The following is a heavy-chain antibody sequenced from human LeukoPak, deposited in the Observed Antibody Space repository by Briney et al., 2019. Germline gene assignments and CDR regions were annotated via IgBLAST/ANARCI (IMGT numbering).Heavy chain of an antibody. Sequence: PRGSLRLSCAASGFTFSSYGMHWVRQAPGKGLEWVAVISLDGSDEYYADSVKGRFTISRDNSKKMLYLQMNSLRAEDTAVYYCAKDGGSNGYNSYWGQGTLVTVSS. CDR2: ISLDGSDE. CDR3: AKDGGSNGYNSY. D-gene: IGHD3-16*01. J-gene: IGHJ4*02. CDR1: GFTFSSYG. V-gene: IGHV3-30*18.